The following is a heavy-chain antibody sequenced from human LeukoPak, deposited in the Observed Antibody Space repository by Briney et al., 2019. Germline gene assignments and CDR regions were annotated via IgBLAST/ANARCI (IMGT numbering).Heavy chain of an antibody. CDR1: GYTFTSYD. CDR2: MNPNSGNT. V-gene: IGHV1-8*01. J-gene: IGHJ4*02. Sequence: ASVKVSCKASGYTFTSYDINWVRQATGQGLEWMGWMNPNSGNTSYAQKFQGRVTMTRNTSISTAYMELGSLRSEDTAVYYCARIAIAAAGKSLGYWGQGTLVTVSS. D-gene: IGHD6-13*01. CDR3: ARIAIAAAGKSLGY.